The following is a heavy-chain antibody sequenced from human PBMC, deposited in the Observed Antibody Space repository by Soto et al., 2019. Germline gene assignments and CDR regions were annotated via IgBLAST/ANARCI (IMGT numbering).Heavy chain of an antibody. V-gene: IGHV3-33*01. Sequence: PGGSLRLSCAASGFTFSSYGMHWVRQAPGKGLEWVAVIWYDGSNRYYADSVKGRFTISRDNSKNTLYLQMNSLRAEDTAVYYCARTTDYSSGWYKFWGPGTMVTVST. D-gene: IGHD6-19*01. CDR3: ARTTDYSSGWYKF. CDR2: IWYDGSNR. CDR1: GFTFSSYG. J-gene: IGHJ4*02.